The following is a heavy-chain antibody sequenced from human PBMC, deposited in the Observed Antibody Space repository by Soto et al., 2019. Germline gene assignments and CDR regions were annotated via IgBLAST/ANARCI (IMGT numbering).Heavy chain of an antibody. CDR1: GGSISSSSYY. CDR2: IYYSGST. V-gene: IGHV4-39*01. J-gene: IGHJ5*02. Sequence: PSETLSLTCTASGGSISSSSYYWGWIRQPPGKGLEWIGSIYYSGSTYYNPSLKSRVTISVDTSKNQFSLKLSSVTAADTAVYYCARPRPRYCSGGSCYHNWFDPWGQGTLVTVSS. CDR3: ARPRPRYCSGGSCYHNWFDP. D-gene: IGHD2-15*01.